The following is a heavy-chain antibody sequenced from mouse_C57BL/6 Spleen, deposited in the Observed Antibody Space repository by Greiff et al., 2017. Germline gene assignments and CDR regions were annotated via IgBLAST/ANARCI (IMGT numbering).Heavy chain of an antibody. CDR2: ISDGGSYT. Sequence: LVESGGGLVKPGGSLKLSCAASGFTFSSYAMSWVRQTPEKRLEWVATISDGGSYTYYPDNVKGRFTISRDNAKNNLYLQMSHLKSEDTAMYYCARDYYGSSHYFDYWGQGTTLTVSS. J-gene: IGHJ2*01. V-gene: IGHV5-4*01. CDR3: ARDYYGSSHYFDY. CDR1: GFTFSSYA. D-gene: IGHD1-1*01.